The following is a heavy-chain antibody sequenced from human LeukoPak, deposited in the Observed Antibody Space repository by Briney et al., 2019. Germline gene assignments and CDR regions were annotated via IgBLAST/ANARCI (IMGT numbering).Heavy chain of an antibody. CDR2: IYYSGST. CDR3: ARDYYGSGSYYNILNWFDP. Sequence: SETLSLTCTVSGGSISSYYWSWVRQPPGKGLEWIGYIYYSGSTNYNPSLKSRVTISVDTSKNQFSLKLSSVTAADTAVYYCARDYYGSGSYYNILNWFDPWGQGTLVTVSS. J-gene: IGHJ5*02. V-gene: IGHV4-59*01. CDR1: GGSISSYY. D-gene: IGHD3-10*01.